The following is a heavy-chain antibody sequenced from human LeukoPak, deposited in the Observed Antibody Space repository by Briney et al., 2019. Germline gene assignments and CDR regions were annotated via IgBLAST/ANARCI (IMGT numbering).Heavy chain of an antibody. J-gene: IGHJ5*02. V-gene: IGHV3-7*01. D-gene: IGHD3-10*01. CDR1: GFTFSSYW. CDR2: IKQDGSEK. Sequence: GGSLRLSCAASGFTFSSYWMSWVRQAPGKGLEWVANIKQDGSEKYYVDSVKGRFTISRDNAKNSLYLQMNSLRAEDTAVYYCARAPAWVELLWFGTPAINWFDPWGQGTLVTVSS. CDR3: ARAPAWVELLWFGTPAINWFDP.